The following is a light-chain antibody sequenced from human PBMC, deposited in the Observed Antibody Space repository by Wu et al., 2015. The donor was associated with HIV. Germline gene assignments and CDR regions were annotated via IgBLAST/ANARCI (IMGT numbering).Light chain of an antibody. CDR3: QQYNDWPPLT. J-gene: IGKJ4*01. CDR2: SAS. V-gene: IGKV3-15*01. CDR1: ESIRSN. Sequence: EIVLTQSPGTLSLSPGERATLSCRASESIRSNLAWYQQKPGQAPSLLIYSASTRATGIPARFSGSGSGTEFTLTISSLQSEDFAVYYCQQYNDWPPLTFGGGTNVEIK.